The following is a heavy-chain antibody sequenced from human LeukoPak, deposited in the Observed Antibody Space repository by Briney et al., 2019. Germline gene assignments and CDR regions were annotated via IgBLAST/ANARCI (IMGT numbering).Heavy chain of an antibody. Sequence: GGSLRLSCAASGFTYSRYWMSWARQAPGKGLEWVANINQDGSVIYYVDSVKGRFIISRDNAKNSLSLQMNSLRVEDTAVYYCARIGYTSSSNDYWGQGTLVTVSS. D-gene: IGHD2-15*01. CDR2: INQDGSVI. J-gene: IGHJ4*02. V-gene: IGHV3-7*01. CDR1: GFTYSRYW. CDR3: ARIGYTSSSNDY.